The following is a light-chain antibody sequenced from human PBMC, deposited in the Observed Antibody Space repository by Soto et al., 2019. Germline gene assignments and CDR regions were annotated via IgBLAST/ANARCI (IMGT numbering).Light chain of an antibody. CDR2: DAS. J-gene: IGKJ1*01. CDR1: QSVSSY. V-gene: IGKV3-11*01. CDR3: QQRSSWWT. Sequence: EIVLTQSPATLSLSPGERATLSCRASQSVSSYLAWYQQKPGQAPRLLIYDASNRATGIPARFSGSGSGTDFTHTISSLEPEDFAVYYCQQRSSWWTFGQGTKVEIK.